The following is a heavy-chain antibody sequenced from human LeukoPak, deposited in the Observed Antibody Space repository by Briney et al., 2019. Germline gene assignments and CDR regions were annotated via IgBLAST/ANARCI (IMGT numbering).Heavy chain of an antibody. CDR2: IFYSGST. V-gene: IGHV4-59*01. Sequence: SETLLHTCTVSGGSLSNDYWSWIRQPPGKGLEWIGYIFYSGSTNYNPSLKSRVTMSVDTSKNQFSLRLSSVTAADTAVYYCARRVGWYGIRYLVPGGQGTLVTVSS. CDR3: ARRVGWYGIRYLVP. CDR1: GGSLSNDY. J-gene: IGHJ4*02. D-gene: IGHD6-13*01.